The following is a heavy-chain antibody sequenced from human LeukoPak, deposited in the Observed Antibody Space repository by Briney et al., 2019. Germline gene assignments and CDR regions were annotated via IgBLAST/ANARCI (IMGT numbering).Heavy chain of an antibody. D-gene: IGHD6-19*01. J-gene: IGHJ4*02. Sequence: SETLSLTCAVYGGSFSGYYWSWIRQPPGKGLEWIGKINHSGSTNYNPSLKSRVTISVDTSKNQFSLKLSSVTAADTAVYYCARGGGYSSDLVIDYWGQGTLVTVSS. CDR2: INHSGST. CDR3: ARGGGYSSDLVIDY. V-gene: IGHV4-34*01. CDR1: GGSFSGYY.